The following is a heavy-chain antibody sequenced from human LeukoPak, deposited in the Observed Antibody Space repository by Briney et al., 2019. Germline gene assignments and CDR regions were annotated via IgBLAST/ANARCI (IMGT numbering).Heavy chain of an antibody. Sequence: GASVKVSCKASGYTFTSYGISWVRQAPGQGLEWMGWISAYNGNTNYAQKLQGRVTMTTDTSTSTAYMELRSLRSDDTAVYYCARGQGTIVVVPAAIDFDYWGQGTLVTVSS. J-gene: IGHJ4*02. V-gene: IGHV1-18*01. CDR2: ISAYNGNT. CDR3: ARGQGTIVVVPAAIDFDY. CDR1: GYTFTSYG. D-gene: IGHD2-2*01.